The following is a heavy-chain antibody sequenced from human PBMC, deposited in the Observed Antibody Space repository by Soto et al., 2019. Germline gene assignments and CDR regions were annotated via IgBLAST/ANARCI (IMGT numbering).Heavy chain of an antibody. CDR2: IFPSGST. CDR1: GVSVNTYC. V-gene: IGHV4-4*07. CDR3: ARCVNMCFDY. J-gene: IGHJ4*02. D-gene: IGHD3-10*02. Sequence: SETLSLTCTVSGVSVNTYCWSWVRQPAGRRPEWIGRIFPSGSTSYDPSLNSRVTMSLDTSKNQFSLNLNSVTAADTAVYYCARCVNMCFDYWGQGIPVTVSS.